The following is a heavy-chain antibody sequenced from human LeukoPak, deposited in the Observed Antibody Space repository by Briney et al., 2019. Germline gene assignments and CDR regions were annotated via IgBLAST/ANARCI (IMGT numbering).Heavy chain of an antibody. CDR2: INHSGST. D-gene: IGHD3-10*01. J-gene: IGHJ5*02. Sequence: SETLSLTCAVYGGSFSGYYWSWIRQPPGKGLEWIGEINHSGSTNYNPSLKSRVTISVDTSKNQFSLKLTSVTAADTAVVYCARAEGEIYRRSGSNNWFDPWGQGTLVTVSS. CDR1: GGSFSGYY. CDR3: ARAEGEIYRRSGSNNWFDP. V-gene: IGHV4-34*01.